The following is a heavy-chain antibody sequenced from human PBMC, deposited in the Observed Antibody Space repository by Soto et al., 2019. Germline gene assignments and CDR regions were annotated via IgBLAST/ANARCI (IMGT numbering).Heavy chain of an antibody. J-gene: IGHJ3*02. CDR3: TSTIFGSLTEAFDI. CDR2: IRSKANSYAT. D-gene: IGHD3-3*01. V-gene: IGHV3-73*01. Sequence: GALRLSCAASGFTFSGSAMHWVRQASGKGLEWVGRIRSKANSYATAYAASVKGRFTISRDDSKNTAYLQMNSLKTEDTAVYYCTSTIFGSLTEAFDIWGQGXMVTVSS. CDR1: GFTFSGSA.